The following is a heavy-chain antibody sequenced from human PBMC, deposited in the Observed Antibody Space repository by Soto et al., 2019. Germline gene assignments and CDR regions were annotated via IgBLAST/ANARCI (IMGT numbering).Heavy chain of an antibody. V-gene: IGHV3-21*01. CDR2: ISSSSSYI. CDR1: GFTFSSYS. CDR3: ARDRELLWDY. J-gene: IGHJ4*02. Sequence: EVQLVESGGGLVKPGGSLRLSCAASGFTFSSYSMNWVRQAPGKGLEWVSSISSSSSYIYYADSVKGRFTISRDNAKNSLSLQMNSLRAEDTAVYYCARDRELLWDYWGQGTLVTVSS. D-gene: IGHD1-26*01.